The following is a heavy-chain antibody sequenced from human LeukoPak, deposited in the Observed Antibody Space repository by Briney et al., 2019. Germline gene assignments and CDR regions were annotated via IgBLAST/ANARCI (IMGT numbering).Heavy chain of an antibody. J-gene: IGHJ4*02. CDR3: ARAPMPDY. Sequence: PGGSLRLSCAASGFTFSSYWMSWVRQPPGKGLEWIGEINHSGSTNYNPSLKSRVTISVDTSKNQFSLKLSSATAADTAVYYCARAPMPDYWGQGTLVTVSS. D-gene: IGHD2-2*01. CDR2: INHSGST. CDR1: GFTFSSYW. V-gene: IGHV4-34*01.